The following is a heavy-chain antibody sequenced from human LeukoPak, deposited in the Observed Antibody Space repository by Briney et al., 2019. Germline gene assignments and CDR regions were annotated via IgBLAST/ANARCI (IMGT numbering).Heavy chain of an antibody. CDR2: INANSGGT. Sequence: ASVKVSCKASGYTFTGYYMHWVRQAPGQGLEWMGWINANSGGTNYAQKFQGRVTMTRDTSISTAYMELSRLRSDDTAVYYCARGYDYVWGSYRYRLSPGDAFDIWGQGTMVTVSS. CDR3: ARGYDYVWGSYRYRLSPGDAFDI. CDR1: GYTFTGYY. V-gene: IGHV1-2*02. J-gene: IGHJ3*02. D-gene: IGHD3-16*02.